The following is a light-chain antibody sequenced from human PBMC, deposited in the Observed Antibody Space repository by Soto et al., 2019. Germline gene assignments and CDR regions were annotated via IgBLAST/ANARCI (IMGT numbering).Light chain of an antibody. CDR3: QQYKSVSLLT. V-gene: IGKV1-5*03. CDR1: QSVTTW. CDR2: KAS. Sequence: DVQMTQYPSTLSASVGDRVAITGRASQSVTTWLAWYQQKPGKAPKLLIYKASTLESGVPSRFSGSGSGTEFTLTISSLQPDDFATYYCQQYKSVSLLTFGGGTKVDI. J-gene: IGKJ4*01.